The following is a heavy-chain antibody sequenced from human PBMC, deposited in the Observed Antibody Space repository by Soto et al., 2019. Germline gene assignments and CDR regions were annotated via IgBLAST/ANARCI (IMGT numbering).Heavy chain of an antibody. CDR3: ARVWAVGAAAERAEYFQH. CDR2: INAYNGNT. J-gene: IGHJ1*01. D-gene: IGHD6-13*01. Sequence: QVQLVQSGAEVKKPGASVKVSCKASGYTFTSYGISWVRQAPGQGLEWRGWINAYNGNTNNAQKLQGRVTMTTDTTTSTAYMELRSLRPDDTAVYYCARVWAVGAAAERAEYFQHWGQGTLVTVSS. CDR1: GYTFTSYG. V-gene: IGHV1-18*01.